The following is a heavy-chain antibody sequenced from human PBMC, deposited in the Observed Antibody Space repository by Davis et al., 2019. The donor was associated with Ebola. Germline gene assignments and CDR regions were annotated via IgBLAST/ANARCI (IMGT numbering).Heavy chain of an antibody. Sequence: ASVQVSCKASAGTFSSYAISWVRQAPGQGLEWMGWINPNSGGTNYAQKFQGWVTMTRDTSISTAYMELSSLRSEDTAVYYCAREAGSRIAAESLDYWGQGTLVTVSS. CDR1: AGTFSSYA. D-gene: IGHD6-13*01. CDR3: AREAGSRIAAESLDY. V-gene: IGHV1-2*04. J-gene: IGHJ4*02. CDR2: INPNSGGT.